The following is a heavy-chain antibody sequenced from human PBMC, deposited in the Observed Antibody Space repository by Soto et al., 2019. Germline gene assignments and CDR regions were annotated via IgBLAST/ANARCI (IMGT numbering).Heavy chain of an antibody. CDR2: ISGSGGST. D-gene: IGHD2-15*01. V-gene: IGHV3-23*01. Sequence: GGSLRLSCAASGFTFSSYAMSWVRQAPGKGLEWVSAISGSGGSTYYADSVKGRFTISRDNSKNTLYLQMNSLRAEDTAVYYCAKDREYCSGGSCYPYYFDYWGQGTLVTVSS. CDR3: AKDREYCSGGSCYPYYFDY. CDR1: GFTFSSYA. J-gene: IGHJ4*02.